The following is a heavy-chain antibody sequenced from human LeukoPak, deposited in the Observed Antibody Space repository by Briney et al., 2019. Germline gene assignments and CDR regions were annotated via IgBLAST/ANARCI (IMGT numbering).Heavy chain of an antibody. CDR2: IYPGDSDT. D-gene: IGHD3-22*01. V-gene: IGHV5-51*07. Sequence: PGAPLQTSCECAGSIFTSYWICWVHPLRGKRLEWMGIIYPGDSDTRYSPSFQGQVTISADKSISTAYLQGSSLKASDPAMYHCARASSSGPEYWGQGTLVTVSS. CDR1: GSIFTSYW. J-gene: IGHJ4*02. CDR3: ARASSSGPEY.